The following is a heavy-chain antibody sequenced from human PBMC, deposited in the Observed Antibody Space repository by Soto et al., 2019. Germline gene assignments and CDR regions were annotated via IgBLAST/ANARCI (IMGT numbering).Heavy chain of an antibody. CDR3: ARDRVYCSSTSCYSYNWFDP. Sequence: SVKVSCKASGGTFSSETITWVRQAPGQGLEWMGGIIPITDTANYAQNFQGRVTITADESTSTVYMELSSLRSEDTAVYYCARDRVYCSSTSCYSYNWFDPWGQGTLVTVSS. CDR2: IIPITDTA. CDR1: GGTFSSET. V-gene: IGHV1-69*13. D-gene: IGHD2-2*01. J-gene: IGHJ5*02.